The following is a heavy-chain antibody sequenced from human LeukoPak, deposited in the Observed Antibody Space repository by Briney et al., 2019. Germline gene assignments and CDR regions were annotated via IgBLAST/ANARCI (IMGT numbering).Heavy chain of an antibody. Sequence: GESLKISFKGSGCNFASYWIGWVRQMPGKGLEWMGIINPADSDTRYSPSFQGQVTISADKSISTTYLQWTSLKASDTAMYYCARQWLFDYWGQGTLVTVSS. CDR3: ARQWLFDY. CDR1: GCNFASYW. D-gene: IGHD6-19*01. J-gene: IGHJ4*02. V-gene: IGHV5-51*01. CDR2: INPADSDT.